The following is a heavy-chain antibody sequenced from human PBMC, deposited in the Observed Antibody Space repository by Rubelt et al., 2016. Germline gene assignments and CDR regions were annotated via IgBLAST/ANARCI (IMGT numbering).Heavy chain of an antibody. CDR3: AREYYDILTGYSPFDY. CDR1: GYTFTSYA. V-gene: IGHV1-3*01. CDR2: INAGNGNT. Sequence: GASVKVSCKASGYTFTSYAMHWVRQAPGQRLEWMGWINAGNGNTKYSQKFQGRVTITRDTSASTAYMELSSLRSEDTAVYYCAREYYDILTGYSPFDYWGQGTLVTVSS. D-gene: IGHD3-9*01. J-gene: IGHJ4*02.